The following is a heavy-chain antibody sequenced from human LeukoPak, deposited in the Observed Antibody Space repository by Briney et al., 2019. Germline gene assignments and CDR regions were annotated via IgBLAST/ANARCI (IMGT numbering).Heavy chain of an antibody. CDR3: ARVSPGIAVAGSNWFDP. CDR2: IYYSGST. D-gene: IGHD6-19*01. Sequence: SETLSLTCTVSGGSINNYYWSWIRQPPGKGLEWIGHIYYSGSTNYGPSLKSRVTISVDTSKNQFSLRLSSVTAADTAVYFCARVSPGIAVAGSNWFDPWGQGTLVTVSS. CDR1: GGSINNYY. V-gene: IGHV4-59*01. J-gene: IGHJ5*02.